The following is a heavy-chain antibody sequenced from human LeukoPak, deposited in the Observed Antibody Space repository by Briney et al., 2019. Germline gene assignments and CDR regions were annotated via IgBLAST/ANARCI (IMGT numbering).Heavy chain of an antibody. CDR2: FDPEAGET. D-gene: IGHD6-19*01. CDR3: AADSRRSSGWFLPDRFDI. Sequence: GASVKVSCKVSGYTLTDLSMHWVRQTPGSGPEWVGGFDPEAGETVYAQKFQGRVTMTDDTSTDTAYMELSSLSSEDTAVYYCAADSRRSSGWFLPDRFDIWGQGTKVTVSS. CDR1: GYTLTDLS. J-gene: IGHJ3*02. V-gene: IGHV1-24*01.